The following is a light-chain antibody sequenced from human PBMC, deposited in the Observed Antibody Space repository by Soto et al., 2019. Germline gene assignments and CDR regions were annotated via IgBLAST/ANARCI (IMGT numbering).Light chain of an antibody. CDR3: QQYGSSPRT. V-gene: IGKV3-20*01. CDR1: QSVSGF. J-gene: IGKJ1*01. Sequence: EIVLTQSPATLSLSPGEKATLSCRTSQSVSGFLAWYQQKPGQAPRLLIYGASNRATGIPDRVSGSGSGTDFTLTINRLEPEDFAVYYCQQYGSSPRTFGQGTKVDIK. CDR2: GAS.